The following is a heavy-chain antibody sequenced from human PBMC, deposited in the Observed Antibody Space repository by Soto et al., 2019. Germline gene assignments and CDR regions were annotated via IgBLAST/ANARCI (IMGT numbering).Heavy chain of an antibody. V-gene: IGHV1-69*01. CDR3: ARFIRWGELSLFDY. CDR2: IIPIFGTA. Sequence: QVQLVQSGAEVKKPGSSVKVSCKASGGTFSSYAISWVRQAPGQGLEWMGGIIPIFGTANYAQKFQGRVTITADECTSTAYMELSSLRSEDTAVYYCARFIRWGELSLFDYWGQGTLVTVSS. J-gene: IGHJ4*02. D-gene: IGHD3-16*02. CDR1: GGTFSSYA.